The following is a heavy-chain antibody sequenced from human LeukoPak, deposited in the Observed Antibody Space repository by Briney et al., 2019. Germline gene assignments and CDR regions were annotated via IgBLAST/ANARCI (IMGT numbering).Heavy chain of an antibody. V-gene: IGHV4-34*01. CDR2: INHSGST. Sequence: PSETLSLTCAVYGGSFSGYYWSWIRQPPGKGLEWIGEINHSGSTNYNPSLKSRVTISVDTSKNQFSLKLSSVTAADTAVYYCARGDFWSGYPHFDYWGQGTLVTVSS. D-gene: IGHD3-3*01. CDR3: ARGDFWSGYPHFDY. CDR1: GGSFSGYY. J-gene: IGHJ4*02.